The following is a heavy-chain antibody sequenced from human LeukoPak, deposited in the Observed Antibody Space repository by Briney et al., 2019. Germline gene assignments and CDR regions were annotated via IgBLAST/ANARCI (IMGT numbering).Heavy chain of an antibody. J-gene: IGHJ4*02. D-gene: IGHD5-18*01. CDR3: ANQYSYGLFDY. V-gene: IGHV3-48*01. CDR2: ISSSSSAI. Sequence: GGSLRLSCAASGFTFSSYSMNWVRQAPGKGLEWVSYISSSSSAIYYADSVEGRFTISRDNSKNTLYLQMNSLRVEDAAVYYCANQYSYGLFDYWGQGTLVTVSS. CDR1: GFTFSSYS.